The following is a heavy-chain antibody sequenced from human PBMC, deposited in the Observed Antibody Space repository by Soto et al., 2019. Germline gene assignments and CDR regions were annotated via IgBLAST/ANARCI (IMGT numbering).Heavy chain of an antibody. D-gene: IGHD6-6*01. CDR3: ARNPFSSSSVWYYGMDV. CDR1: GFTFTDYE. V-gene: IGHV3-48*03. J-gene: IGHJ6*02. Sequence: GGSLRLSCVASGFTFTDYEMNWVRQAPGKGLEWVSYIASGGSLEYYADSVKGRFTISRDNAKNSLYLQMNSLRAEDTAVYYCARNPFSSSSVWYYGMDVWGQGTTVTVSS. CDR2: IASGGSLE.